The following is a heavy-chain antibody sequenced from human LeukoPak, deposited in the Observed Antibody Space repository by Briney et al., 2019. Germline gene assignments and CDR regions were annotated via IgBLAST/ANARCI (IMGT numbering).Heavy chain of an antibody. V-gene: IGHV3-30*04. CDR3: ARVGKRGYSFGPVRKNYYYYYMDV. D-gene: IGHD5-18*01. Sequence: GGSLRLSCAASGFTFSSYTMHWVRQAPGKGLKWVAVISYDGSNKYYADSVKGRFTISRDNSKNTLYLQMNSLRTEDTAVYYCARVGKRGYSFGPVRKNYYYYYMDVWGKGTTVTVSS. CDR1: GFTFSSYT. J-gene: IGHJ6*03. CDR2: ISYDGSNK.